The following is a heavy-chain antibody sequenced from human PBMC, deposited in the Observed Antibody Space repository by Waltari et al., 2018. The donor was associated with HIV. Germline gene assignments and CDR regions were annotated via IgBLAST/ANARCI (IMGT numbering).Heavy chain of an antibody. V-gene: IGHV1-24*01. CDR3: ATLYYDYVWGSYRYYFDY. Sequence: QVQLVQSGAEVKKPGASVEVSCKVSGYTLTELSMHWVRQAPGKGLEWMGGFDPEEGKTIYAQKFQGRVTMTEDTSTDTAYMELSSLRSEDTAVYYCATLYYDYVWGSYRYYFDYWGQGTLVTVSS. D-gene: IGHD3-16*02. CDR2: FDPEEGKT. J-gene: IGHJ4*02. CDR1: GYTLTELS.